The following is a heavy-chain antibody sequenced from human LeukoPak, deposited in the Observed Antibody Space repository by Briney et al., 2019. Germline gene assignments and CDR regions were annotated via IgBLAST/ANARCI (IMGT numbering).Heavy chain of an antibody. CDR1: GGSISSSNW. J-gene: IGHJ5*02. V-gene: IGHV4-4*02. Sequence: SGTLSLTCAVSGGSISSSNWWSWVRQPPGKGLEWIGSIYYSGSTYYNPSLKSRVTISVDTSKNQFSLKLSSVTAADTAVYYCATDSPDSLFDPWGQGTLVTVSS. CDR3: ATDSPDSLFDP. D-gene: IGHD3-3*01. CDR2: IYYSGST.